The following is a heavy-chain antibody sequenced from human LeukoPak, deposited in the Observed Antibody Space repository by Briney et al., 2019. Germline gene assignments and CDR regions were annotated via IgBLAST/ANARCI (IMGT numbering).Heavy chain of an antibody. CDR2: ISVSAGDT. J-gene: IGHJ5*02. V-gene: IGHV3-23*01. CDR3: AKDPGRITMVRGVIRQGDP. Sequence: QPGRTLRLSCAASGFTFISYAMSWVRQAPGKGLEWVSGISVSAGDTYSADSVKGRFTISRDNSNYTRYVQMNSLRAEDTGVEYCAKDPGRITMVRGVIRQGDPCDQGTLVTVSS. CDR1: GFTFISYA. D-gene: IGHD3-10*01.